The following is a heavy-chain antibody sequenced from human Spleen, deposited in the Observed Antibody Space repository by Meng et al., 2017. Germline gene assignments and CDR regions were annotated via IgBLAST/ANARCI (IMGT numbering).Heavy chain of an antibody. CDR3: AKEIRPNAY. D-gene: IGHD2-8*01. CDR1: GFSFSNNW. V-gene: IGHV3-74*01. Sequence: GESLKISCAASGFSFSNNWMSWVRQSPGKGLEWISRISSDGGITTYADSVKGRFTISRDNAKNTLYLQMNSLGAEDTAVYYCAKEIRPNAYWGQGKLVNGAS. CDR2: ISSDGGIT. J-gene: IGHJ4*01.